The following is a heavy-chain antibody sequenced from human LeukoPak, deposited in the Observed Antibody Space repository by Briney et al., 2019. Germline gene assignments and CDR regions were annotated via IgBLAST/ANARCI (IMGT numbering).Heavy chain of an antibody. D-gene: IGHD6-19*01. J-gene: IGHJ4*02. CDR3: AKSIAVAGLAGGRTFDY. CDR1: GFTFKNYG. CDR2: IRYDGSDK. Sequence: PGGSLRLSYAASGFTFKNYGMHWVRQAPGKGLEWVAFIRYDGSDKYYADFVKGRFTISRDNSENTLYLQMNSLRPEDTAVYYCAKSIAVAGLAGGRTFDYWGQGTLVTVSS. V-gene: IGHV3-30*02.